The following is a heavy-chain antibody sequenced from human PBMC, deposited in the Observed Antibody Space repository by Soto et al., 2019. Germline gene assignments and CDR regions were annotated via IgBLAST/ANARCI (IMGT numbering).Heavy chain of an antibody. D-gene: IGHD2-2*01. Sequence: PGGSLRLSCAASGFYFSPYSMHWVRQAPGKGLEWVAVASNRQRLYADSVKGRFTVSRDNSKSALFLQMNSLRADDTAIYYCAKEKISTSCCNWFDPWGQGTLVTVSS. CDR2: ASNRQRL. CDR1: GFYFSPYS. J-gene: IGHJ5*02. V-gene: IGHV3-30*18. CDR3: AKEKISTSCCNWFDP.